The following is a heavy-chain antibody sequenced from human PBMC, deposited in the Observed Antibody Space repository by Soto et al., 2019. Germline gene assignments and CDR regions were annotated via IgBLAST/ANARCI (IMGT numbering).Heavy chain of an antibody. D-gene: IGHD3-22*01. CDR2: IPAFGGNT. CDR1: GFAFSTYA. CDR3: VATIDYYDGDSFYHFDY. Sequence: GGSLRLSCAASGFAFSTYAMNWVRQAPGKGLEWVSTIPAFGGNTYYAGSVKGRSTISRDNSKNTLYLQMNSLRAEDTAVYYCVATIDYYDGDSFYHFDYWGQGTLVTVSS. V-gene: IGHV3-23*01. J-gene: IGHJ4*02.